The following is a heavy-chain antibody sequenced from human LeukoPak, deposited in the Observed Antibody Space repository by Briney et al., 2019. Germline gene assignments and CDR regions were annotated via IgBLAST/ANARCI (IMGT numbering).Heavy chain of an antibody. CDR2: IYYSGST. J-gene: IGHJ4*02. Sequence: PSETLSLTCTVSGGSISSSSYYWGWIRQPPGKGLEWIGSIYYSGSTYYNPSLKSRVTISVDTSKNQFSLKLSSVTAADTAVYYCARHRPEWELHYFDYWGQGTLVTVSS. D-gene: IGHD1-26*01. V-gene: IGHV4-39*01. CDR3: ARHRPEWELHYFDY. CDR1: GGSISSSSYY.